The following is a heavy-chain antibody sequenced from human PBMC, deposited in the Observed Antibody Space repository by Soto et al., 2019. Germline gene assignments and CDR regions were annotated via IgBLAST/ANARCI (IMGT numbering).Heavy chain of an antibody. D-gene: IGHD3-22*01. J-gene: IGHJ3*01. CDR3: ARDGDYYDSSDYPHGFGV. CDR2: IYHTGST. CDR1: GGSIRRNY. V-gene: IGHV4-59*01. Sequence: QVQLQESGPGLVKPSETLSLTCTVSGGSIRRNYWSWIRQPPGKGLEWIGYIYHTGSTNYNPSLKSRVTISVDTSKNQFSLKLSSVTAADTAVYYCARDGDYYDSSDYPHGFGVWGQGTMVPVSS.